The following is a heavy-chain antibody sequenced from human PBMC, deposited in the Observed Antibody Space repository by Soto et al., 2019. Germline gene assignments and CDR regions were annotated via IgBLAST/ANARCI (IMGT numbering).Heavy chain of an antibody. D-gene: IGHD5-12*01. V-gene: IGHV1-2*04. CDR3: ARDPGYSGYDLLYEFDY. CDR1: GYTFTGYY. CDR2: INPNSGGT. Sequence: VASVKVSCKASGYTFTGYYMHWVRQAPGQGLEWMGWINPNSGGTNYAQKFQGWVTMTRDTSISTAYMELSRLRSDDTAVYYCARDPGYSGYDLLYEFDYWGQGTLVTVSS. J-gene: IGHJ4*02.